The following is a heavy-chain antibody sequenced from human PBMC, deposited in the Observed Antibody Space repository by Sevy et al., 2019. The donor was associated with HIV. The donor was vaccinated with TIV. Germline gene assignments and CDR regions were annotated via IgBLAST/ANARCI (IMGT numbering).Heavy chain of an antibody. J-gene: IGHJ4*02. V-gene: IGHV3-30*04. CDR3: ARDLPHLLPWELSRGSDY. Sequence: GGSLRLSCAASGFSFSNYAMHWVRQSPGKGLEWVAMISYDGINKDYADSVKGRFTLSRDNSKNTLFLQMNSLRAEDMALYYCARDLPHLLPWELSRGSDYWGQGTLVTVSS. CDR2: ISYDGINK. D-gene: IGHD1-26*01. CDR1: GFSFSNYA.